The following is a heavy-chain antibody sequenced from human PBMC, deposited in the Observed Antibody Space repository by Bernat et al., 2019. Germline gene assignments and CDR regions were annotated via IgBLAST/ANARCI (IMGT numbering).Heavy chain of an antibody. CDR3: ARGYCSSTSGYPYGMEV. Sequence: QVQLVQSGAEVKKPGASVKVSCKASGYTFTGYYMHWVRQAPGQGLEWMGWINPNSGGKNYAQKFQGWVTMTRDTSISTTYTELSRLRSDDTAVYYCARGYCSSTSGYPYGMEVWGQGTTVTVSS. D-gene: IGHD2-2*01. CDR2: INPNSGGK. CDR1: GYTFTGYY. V-gene: IGHV1-2*04. J-gene: IGHJ6*02.